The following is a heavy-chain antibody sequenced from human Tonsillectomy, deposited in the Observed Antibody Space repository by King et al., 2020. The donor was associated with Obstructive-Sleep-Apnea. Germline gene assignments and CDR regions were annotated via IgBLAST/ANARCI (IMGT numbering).Heavy chain of an antibody. D-gene: IGHD6-19*01. CDR3: ARDGMTVARNWFDP. CDR2: ISAYNGNT. J-gene: IGHJ5*02. CDR1: GYIFTSYG. V-gene: IGHV1-18*04. Sequence: QLVQSGAEVKKPGASVKVSCKASGYIFTSYGINWVRQAPGQGLEWMGWISAYNGNTNYAQKLQGRVTMTTDTSTSTAYMELRSLRSDDTAMYYCARDGMTVARNWFDPWGQGTLVTVSS.